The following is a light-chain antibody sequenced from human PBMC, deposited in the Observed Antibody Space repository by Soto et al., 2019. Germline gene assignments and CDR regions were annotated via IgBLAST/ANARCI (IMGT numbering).Light chain of an antibody. CDR3: NSYAGSNDLV. CDR2: EVT. V-gene: IGLV2-8*01. CDR1: SSDVGGYDY. Sequence: QSALTQPPSASGSPGQSVTISCTGTSSDVGGYDYVSWYQRHPGKAPKLMIFEVTKRPSGVPGRFSGSKSGNTASLTVSGLQAEDEADYYCNSYAGSNDLVFGGGTKLTVL. J-gene: IGLJ2*01.